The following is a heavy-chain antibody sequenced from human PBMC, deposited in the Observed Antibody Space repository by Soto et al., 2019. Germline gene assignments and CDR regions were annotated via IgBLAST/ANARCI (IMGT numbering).Heavy chain of an antibody. CDR1: GYSFTSYW. CDR2: IYPGDSDT. CDR3: ASNGGYCSGGSCSHYYYYYYMDV. D-gene: IGHD2-15*01. V-gene: IGHV5-51*01. Sequence: ESLKISCKGSGYSFTSYWIGWVRQMPGKGLEWMGIIYPGDSDTRYSPSFQGQVTISADKSISTAYLQWSSLKASDTAMYYCASNGGYCSGGSCSHYYYYYYMDVWGKGTTVTVSS. J-gene: IGHJ6*03.